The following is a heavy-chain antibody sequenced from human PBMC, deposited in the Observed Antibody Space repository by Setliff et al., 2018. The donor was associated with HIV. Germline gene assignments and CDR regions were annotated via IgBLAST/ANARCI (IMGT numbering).Heavy chain of an antibody. J-gene: IGHJ5*02. CDR2: ISYTGGT. CDR1: GDSIRNDY. CDR3: ARGYYNFWSGYVNWFDP. V-gene: IGHV4-59*01. Sequence: PSETLSLTCTVSGDSIRNDYWTWIRQSPEKGLEWIAYISYTGGTNYNPSLKSRVTISVDTSKNQFSLQLSSVTAADTAVYYCARGYYNFWSGYVNWFDPWGQGTLVTVSS. D-gene: IGHD3-3*01.